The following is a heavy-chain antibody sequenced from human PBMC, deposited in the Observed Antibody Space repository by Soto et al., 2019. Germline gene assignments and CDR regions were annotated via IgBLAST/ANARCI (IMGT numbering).Heavy chain of an antibody. CDR2: IRGSGDKT. Sequence: DEQLVESGGDLVQPGGSLRLSCAASGFVFRTNAMSWVRQRPGQGLEWVSAIRGSGDKTYYADSVKGRFSISRDNSKNTLFLQMNSLRAEDTAMYYCASLKIYCRGETCYSGYHDYWGQGTLVTVS. CDR3: ASLKIYCRGETCYSGYHDY. CDR1: GFVFRTNA. V-gene: IGHV3-23*04. J-gene: IGHJ4*02. D-gene: IGHD2-15*01.